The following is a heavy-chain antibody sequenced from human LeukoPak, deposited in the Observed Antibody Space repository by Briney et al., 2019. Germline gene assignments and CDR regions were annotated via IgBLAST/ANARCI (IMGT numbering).Heavy chain of an antibody. CDR1: GFTFSSYD. V-gene: IGHV3-30*18. CDR2: ISYDGSNK. Sequence: RSLRLSCGASGFTFSSYDMHWVRQAPGKGLEWVAVISYDGSNKYYADSVKGRFTISRDNAKNSLYLQMNSLRAEDTALYYCAKDIRRITMVRGFFDYWGQGTLVTVSS. J-gene: IGHJ4*02. CDR3: AKDIRRITMVRGFFDY. D-gene: IGHD3-10*01.